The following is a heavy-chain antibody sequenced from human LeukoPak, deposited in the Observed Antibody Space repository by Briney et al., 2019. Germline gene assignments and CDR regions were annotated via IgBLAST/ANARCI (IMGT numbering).Heavy chain of an antibody. CDR2: ISYDGTNK. CDR3: VRSPTYYNMDV. V-gene: IGHV3-30*04. Sequence: QSGGSLRPSCAASGFTFSNHVIHWVRQAPGKGLEWLAVISYDGTNKYYADSVKGRFTISRDHSQSTVDLHMNNLRGADTAVYYCVRSPTYYNMDVWGKGTTVTVSS. CDR1: GFTFSNHV. J-gene: IGHJ6*03.